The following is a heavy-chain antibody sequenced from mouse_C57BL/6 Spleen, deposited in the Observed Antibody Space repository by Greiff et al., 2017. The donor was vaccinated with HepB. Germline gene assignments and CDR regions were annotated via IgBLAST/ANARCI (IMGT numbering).Heavy chain of an antibody. CDR1: GYAFTNYL. J-gene: IGHJ3*01. Sequence: VQLQQSGAELVRPGTSVKVSCKASGYAFTNYLIEWVKQRPGQGLEWIGVINPGSGGTNYNEKFKGKATLTADKSSSTAYMQLSSLTSEDSAVYFCARRERLGAWFAYWGQGTLVTVSA. CDR3: ARRERLGAWFAY. CDR2: INPGSGGT. V-gene: IGHV1-54*01. D-gene: IGHD1-2*01.